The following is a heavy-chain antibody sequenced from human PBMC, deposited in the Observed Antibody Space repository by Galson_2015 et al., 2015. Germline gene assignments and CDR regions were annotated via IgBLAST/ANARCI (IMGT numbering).Heavy chain of an antibody. Sequence: SLRLSCAASGFTFDDYAMHWVRQAPGKGLEWVSGISWNSGSIGYADSVKGRFTISRDNAKNSLYLQMNSLRAEDTALYYCAKDLVATINGGHFDYWGQGTLVTVSS. CDR3: AKDLVATINGGHFDY. CDR1: GFTFDDYA. D-gene: IGHD5-12*01. V-gene: IGHV3-9*01. CDR2: ISWNSGSI. J-gene: IGHJ4*02.